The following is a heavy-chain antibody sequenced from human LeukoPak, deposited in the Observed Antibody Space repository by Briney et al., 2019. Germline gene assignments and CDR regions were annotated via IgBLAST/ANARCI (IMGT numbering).Heavy chain of an antibody. CDR1: GYTFTGYY. J-gene: IGHJ2*01. V-gene: IGHV1-2*02. Sequence: ASVKVSCKASGYTFTGYYMHWVRQAPGQGLEWMGWINPNSGGTNYAQKFQGRVTMTRDTSISTAYMDLRSLRSDDTAVYHCARVALGSWYFDLWGRGTLVTVSS. CDR2: INPNSGGT. D-gene: IGHD2-15*01. CDR3: ARVALGSWYFDL.